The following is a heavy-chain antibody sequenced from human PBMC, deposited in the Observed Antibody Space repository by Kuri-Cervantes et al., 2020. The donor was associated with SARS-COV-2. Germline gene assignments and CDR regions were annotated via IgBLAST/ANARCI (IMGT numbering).Heavy chain of an antibody. J-gene: IGHJ3*02. D-gene: IGHD2-8*01. CDR2: ITAFNGNT. Sequence: SVKVSCKASGYTFTSYGINWVRQAPGQALEWMGWITAFNGNTEYAQKVLDRVTITTDRSINTAYMELSSLTSEDTAMYYCATQRCSNGVCYSNEAFDIWGQGTMVTVSS. V-gene: IGHV1-45*02. CDR1: GYTFTSYG. CDR3: ATQRCSNGVCYSNEAFDI.